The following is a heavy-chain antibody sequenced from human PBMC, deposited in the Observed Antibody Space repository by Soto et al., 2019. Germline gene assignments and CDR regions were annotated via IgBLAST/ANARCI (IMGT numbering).Heavy chain of an antibody. Sequence: TETLSLTCTVSGGSISSSSYYWGWIRQPPGKGLEWIGSIYYIGSTYYNPSLKSRVTISVDTSRNQFSLKLSSVTAADTAVYYFAIRNYLRRSYDYYGMDVWGQWTTVTVSS. CDR3: AIRNYLRRSYDYYGMDV. CDR2: IYYIGST. J-gene: IGHJ6*02. V-gene: IGHV4-39*01. D-gene: IGHD4-17*01. CDR1: GGSISSSSYY.